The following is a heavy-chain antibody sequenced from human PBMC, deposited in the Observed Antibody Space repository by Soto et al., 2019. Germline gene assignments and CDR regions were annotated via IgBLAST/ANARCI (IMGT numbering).Heavy chain of an antibody. CDR2: INHSGST. J-gene: IGHJ4*02. Sequence: SETLSLTCAVYGGSFSGYYWSWIRQPPGKGLEWIGEINHSGSTNYNPSLKSRVTTSVDTSKNQLSLKLSSVTAADTAVYYCARKGYFDSSGYPYYFDYWGQGTLVTVSS. V-gene: IGHV4-34*01. CDR1: GGSFSGYY. D-gene: IGHD3-22*01. CDR3: ARKGYFDSSGYPYYFDY.